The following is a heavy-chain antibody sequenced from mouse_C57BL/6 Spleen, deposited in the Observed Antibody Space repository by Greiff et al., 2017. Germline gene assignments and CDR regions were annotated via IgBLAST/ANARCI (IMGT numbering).Heavy chain of an antibody. CDR2: ISSGSSTI. CDR3: ARRYYGSSRDWDFDV. J-gene: IGHJ1*03. D-gene: IGHD1-1*01. CDR1: GFTFSDYG. Sequence: EVHLVESGGGLVKPGGSLKLSCAASGFTFSDYGMHWVRQAPEKGLEWVAYISSGSSTIYYADTVKGRFTISRDNAKNTLFLQMTSLRSEDTAMYYCARRYYGSSRDWDFDVWGTGTTVTVSS. V-gene: IGHV5-17*01.